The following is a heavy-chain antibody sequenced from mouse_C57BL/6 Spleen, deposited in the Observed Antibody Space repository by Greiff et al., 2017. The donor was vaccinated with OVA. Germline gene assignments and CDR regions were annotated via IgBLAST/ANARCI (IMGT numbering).Heavy chain of an antibody. CDR3: TTHNYYGSSYLFAY. CDR2: IDPEDGDT. J-gene: IGHJ3*01. CDR1: GFNLKDYY. D-gene: IGHD1-1*01. V-gene: IGHV14-1*01. Sequence: VQLQQSGAELVRPGASVKLSCTASGFNLKDYYMHWVKQRPEQGLEWIGRIDPEDGDTEYAPKFQGKATMTADTSSNTAYLQLSNLTSEDTAVYYCTTHNYYGSSYLFAYWGQGTLVTVSA.